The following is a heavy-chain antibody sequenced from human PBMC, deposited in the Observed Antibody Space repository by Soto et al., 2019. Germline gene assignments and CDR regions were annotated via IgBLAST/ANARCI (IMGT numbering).Heavy chain of an antibody. CDR2: FSGSGGFT. Sequence: PGGSLRFSCEASVFSFGMFAMNWVRQAPGKGLDWVSGFSGSGGFTYYAEFVQGRFVISRDNSKNTLYLLMNSLRAEDTALYYCAKGLRADRGGDVFDLWGRGTIVTVSS. D-gene: IGHD2-21*02. CDR3: AKGLRADRGGDVFDL. V-gene: IGHV3-23*01. J-gene: IGHJ3*01. CDR1: VFSFGMFA.